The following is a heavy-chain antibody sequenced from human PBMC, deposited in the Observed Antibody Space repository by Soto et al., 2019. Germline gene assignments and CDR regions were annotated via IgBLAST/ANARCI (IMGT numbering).Heavy chain of an antibody. Sequence: QVQLVQSGAEVKKPGSSVKVSCKASGGTFSSYTISWVRQAPGQGLEWMGGIIPIFGTANYAQKFQGRVTITADESTSTAYMELSSLRAEDTAVYYGARVRPYAAAAPGPAFDIWGQGTMVTVSS. D-gene: IGHD6-13*01. CDR3: ARVRPYAAAAPGPAFDI. J-gene: IGHJ3*02. CDR1: GGTFSSYT. CDR2: IIPIFGTA. V-gene: IGHV1-69*12.